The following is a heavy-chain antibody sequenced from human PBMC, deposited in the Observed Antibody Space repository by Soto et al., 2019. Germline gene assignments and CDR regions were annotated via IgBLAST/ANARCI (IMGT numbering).Heavy chain of an antibody. CDR3: TRPPTRCSSTSCYDGIDY. V-gene: IGHV5-51*01. J-gene: IGHJ4*02. CDR1: GYSFTSYW. Sequence: GESLKISCKGSGYSFTSYWIGWVRQMPGKGLEWMGIIYPGDSDTRYSPSFQGQVTISADKSISTAYLQWSSLKASDTAMYYCTRPPTRCSSTSCYDGIDYWGQGTLVTVSS. D-gene: IGHD2-2*01. CDR2: IYPGDSDT.